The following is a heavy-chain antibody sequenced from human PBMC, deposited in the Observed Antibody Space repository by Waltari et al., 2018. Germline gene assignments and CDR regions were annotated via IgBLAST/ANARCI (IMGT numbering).Heavy chain of an antibody. CDR2: IYYSWRT. Sequence: QVQLQESGPGLVKPSETLSLTCTVSGGSISSYYWSWIRQPPGKGLEWIGYIYYSWRTNYNPSLKSRVTISVDTSKNHFSLKLSSVTAADTAVYYCARDHCSGGSCYIENWGQGTLVTVSS. CDR1: GGSISSYY. CDR3: ARDHCSGGSCYIEN. J-gene: IGHJ4*02. D-gene: IGHD2-15*01. V-gene: IGHV4-59*01.